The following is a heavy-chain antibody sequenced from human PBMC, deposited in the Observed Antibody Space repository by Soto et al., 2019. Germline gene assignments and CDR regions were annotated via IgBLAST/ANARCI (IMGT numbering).Heavy chain of an antibody. D-gene: IGHD3-22*01. CDR3: ARGDYLNRSGYYYFQH. J-gene: IGHJ1*01. CDR1: GDSVTSGDYY. CDR2: ISYSGNT. V-gene: IGHV4-30-4*01. Sequence: SGTLSLTCSVSGDSVTSGDYYWTWVRQSPGKGLEWIGYISYSGNTAYNPSLSSRLTISLDTSKNHFSLKLHAATAADTAVYXCARGDYLNRSGYYYFQHWAQGTPVTSPQ.